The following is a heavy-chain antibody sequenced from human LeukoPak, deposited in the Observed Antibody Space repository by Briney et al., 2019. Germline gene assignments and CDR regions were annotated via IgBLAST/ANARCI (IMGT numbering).Heavy chain of an antibody. V-gene: IGHV3-7*04. CDR1: GFTFSSYW. J-gene: IGHJ3*02. CDR3: ARGQWLQFDVFDI. CDR2: IKQDGSEK. D-gene: IGHD5-24*01. Sequence: TGGSLRLSCAASGFTFSSYWMGWVRQAPGKGLEWVANIKQDGSEKYYVDSVKGRFTISRDNAKNSLYLQMNSLRAEDTAVYYCARGQWLQFDVFDIWGQGTMVTVSS.